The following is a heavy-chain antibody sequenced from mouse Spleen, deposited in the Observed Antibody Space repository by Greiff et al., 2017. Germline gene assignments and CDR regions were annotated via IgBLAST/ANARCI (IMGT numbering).Heavy chain of an antibody. Sequence: VQLKESGPELVKPGDSVKISCKASGYSFTGYFMNWVMQSHGKSLEWIGRINPYNGDTFYNQKFKGKATLTVDKSSSTAHMELRSLTSEDSAVYYCARSHTTLGYFDYWGQGTTLTVSS. V-gene: IGHV1-20*01. D-gene: IGHD1-1*01. J-gene: IGHJ2*01. CDR3: ARSHTTLGYFDY. CDR2: INPYNGDT. CDR1: GYSFTGYF.